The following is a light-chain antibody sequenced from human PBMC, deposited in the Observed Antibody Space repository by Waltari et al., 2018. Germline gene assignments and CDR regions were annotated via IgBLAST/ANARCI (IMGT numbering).Light chain of an antibody. CDR2: RDT. V-gene: IGLV3-1*01. CDR1: AFEDKY. Sequence: SYELTQTPSVSVSPGQTASISCFGDAFEDKYVSWYQQKLGQSPVLVIYRDTSRPSGIPERFSASNSGDRASLTISGTQVVDEADYYCLTWVSGTVVFGGGTKLTVL. CDR3: LTWVSGTVV. J-gene: IGLJ2*01.